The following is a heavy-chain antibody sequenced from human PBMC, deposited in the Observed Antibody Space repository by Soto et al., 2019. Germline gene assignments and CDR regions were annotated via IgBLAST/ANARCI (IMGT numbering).Heavy chain of an antibody. CDR3: AKDLFPDSSSWYKYFQH. D-gene: IGHD6-13*01. J-gene: IGHJ1*01. CDR1: GFTFSSYA. V-gene: IGHV3-23*01. CDR2: ISGSGGST. Sequence: GGSLRLSCAASGFTFSSYAMSWVRQAPGKGLEWVSAISGSGGSTYYADSVKGRFTISRDNSKNTLYLQMNSLRAEDTAVYYCAKDLFPDSSSWYKYFQHWGQGTLVTVSS.